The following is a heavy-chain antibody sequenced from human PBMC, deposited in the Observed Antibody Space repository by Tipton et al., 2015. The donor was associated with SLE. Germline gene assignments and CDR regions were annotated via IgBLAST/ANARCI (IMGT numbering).Heavy chain of an antibody. Sequence: TLSLTCTVSGGSISSYYWSWIRQPPGKGLEWIGYIYYSGSTNYNPSLKSRVTISVDTSKNQFSLKLSSVTAADTAAYYCARHSEEAFDIWGQGTMVTVSS. CDR3: ARHSEEAFDI. CDR2: IYYSGST. J-gene: IGHJ3*02. D-gene: IGHD2-21*01. CDR1: GGSISSYY. V-gene: IGHV4-59*01.